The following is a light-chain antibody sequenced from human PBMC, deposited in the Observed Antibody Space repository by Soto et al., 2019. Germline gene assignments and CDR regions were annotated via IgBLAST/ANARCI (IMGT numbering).Light chain of an antibody. CDR3: QQHNDYPFT. CDR2: KAS. J-gene: IGKJ4*01. Sequence: DIQMTQSPSTLSASVGERVTITCRASQSISRWLIWYQQKPGNAPKALIYKASNLESGVPDRFSGSGSGTEFTLTISSLQPEDFATYYCQQHNDYPFTFGGGTKVEIK. CDR1: QSISRW. V-gene: IGKV1-5*03.